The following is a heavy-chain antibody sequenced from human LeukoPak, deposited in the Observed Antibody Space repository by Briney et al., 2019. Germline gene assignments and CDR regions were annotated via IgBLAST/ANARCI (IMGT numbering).Heavy chain of an antibody. D-gene: IGHD3-3*01. V-gene: IGHV4-31*03. J-gene: IGHJ2*01. CDR1: SGSISSGRYW. CDR2: VYNSGST. CDR3: ARAILTASGSVWYFDL. Sequence: SETLSLTCTDSSGSISSGRYWRSWIRQHPGKGLEWIGYVYNSGSTYYSPSLRSRLSMSVDTSKNQFSLNLRSVTAADTAVYFCARAILTASGSVWYFDLWGRGTLVTVSS.